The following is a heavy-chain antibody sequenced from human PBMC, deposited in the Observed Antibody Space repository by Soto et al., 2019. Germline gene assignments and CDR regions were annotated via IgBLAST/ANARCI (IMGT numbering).Heavy chain of an antibody. Sequence: PGGSLRLSCAASGFTFSSYGMHWVRQAPGKGLEWVAVISYDGSNKYYADSVKGRFTISRDNSKNTLYLQMNSLRAEDTAVYYCAKDWDYGTTIGGVIGYWGQGTLVTVSS. CDR1: GFTFSSYG. V-gene: IGHV3-30*18. D-gene: IGHD3-16*01. CDR3: AKDWDYGTTIGGVIGY. CDR2: ISYDGSNK. J-gene: IGHJ4*02.